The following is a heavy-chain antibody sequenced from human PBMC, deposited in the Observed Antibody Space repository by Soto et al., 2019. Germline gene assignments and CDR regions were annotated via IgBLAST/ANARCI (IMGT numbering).Heavy chain of an antibody. J-gene: IGHJ5*02. V-gene: IGHV5-10-1*01. D-gene: IGHD2-15*01. CDR1: GYRFPSYW. Sequence: PGASLKISCKGSGYRFPSYWISGVRQMPGPGLEWMGRIDPSDSYTNYSPSFQGHVTISADKSISTAYLQWSSLKASDTAMYYCARIGADDSGGSFFSVGFDPWVQGEVVTVSA. CDR3: ARIGADDSGGSFFSVGFDP. CDR2: IDPSDSYT.